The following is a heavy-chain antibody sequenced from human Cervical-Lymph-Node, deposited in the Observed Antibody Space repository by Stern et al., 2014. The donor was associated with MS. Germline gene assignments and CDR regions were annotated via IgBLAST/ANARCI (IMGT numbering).Heavy chain of an antibody. J-gene: IGHJ6*02. CDR1: GYSFATYW. CDR3: ARRGDDTAKYGLDV. D-gene: IGHD5-18*01. CDR2: IYPGDSDT. V-gene: IGHV5-51*03. Sequence: EVQLVESGAEVKKPGESLKISCKGSGYSFATYWIGWVRQMPGKGLEWMGIIYPGDSDTRYSPSFQSQVTLPADKSIRPAFLHRSSLKASDPAMYYCARRGDDTAKYGLDVWGQGTPVPVSS.